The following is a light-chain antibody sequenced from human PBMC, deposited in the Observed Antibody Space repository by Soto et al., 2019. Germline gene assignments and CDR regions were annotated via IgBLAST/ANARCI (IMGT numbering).Light chain of an antibody. V-gene: IGKV1-39*01. CDR3: QQSYSTPIT. Sequence: DIPKTQSPSSLSASVGDRVTIICRSSQSIGDYLNWYQQKPGKPPNLLIHAASSLQNGVTSRFSGSRSGTDFTLTISTLQPEDFATYYCQQSYSTPITFGQGTRLEIK. CDR2: AAS. CDR1: QSIGDY. J-gene: IGKJ5*01.